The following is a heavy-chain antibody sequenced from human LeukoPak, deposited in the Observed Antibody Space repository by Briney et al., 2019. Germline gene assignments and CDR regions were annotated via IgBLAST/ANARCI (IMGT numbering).Heavy chain of an antibody. CDR1: GFTFSSYA. V-gene: IGHV3-48*02. J-gene: IGHJ6*02. D-gene: IGHD3-10*01. CDR2: ISGSSTTI. Sequence: GGSLRLSCAASGFTFSSYAMHWVRQAPGKGLEWVSYISGSSTTIYYADSVRGRFTISRDNAKNSLYLQMNSLRDEDTAVYYCARGSGGYGSGSYPYYGMDVWGQGTTVTVSS. CDR3: ARGSGGYGSGSYPYYGMDV.